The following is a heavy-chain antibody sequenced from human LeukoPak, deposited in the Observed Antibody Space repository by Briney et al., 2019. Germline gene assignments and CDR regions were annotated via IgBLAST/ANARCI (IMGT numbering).Heavy chain of an antibody. CDR1: GGSISSGGYY. CDR3: ARDSSTSYHFDF. Sequence: KPSETLSLTCTVSGGSISSGGYYWSWIRQSPGMGLEWIGSIYYSGYTYFNSSLKSRVTIAVDTSKNQFSLKLSSVTAADTAVYYCARDSSTSYHFDFWGQGTLVTVSS. J-gene: IGHJ4*02. CDR2: IYYSGYT. D-gene: IGHD2-2*01. V-gene: IGHV4-39*02.